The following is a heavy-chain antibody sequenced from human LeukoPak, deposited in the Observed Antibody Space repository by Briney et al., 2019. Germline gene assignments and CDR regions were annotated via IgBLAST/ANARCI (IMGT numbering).Heavy chain of an antibody. CDR3: ARHYYYIDY. CDR2: ISGSGDVK. V-gene: IGHV3-23*01. J-gene: IGHJ4*02. Sequence: GGSLRLSCAASGFTFSTYSMNWVRQAPGKGLEWVSGISGSGDVKWYADSVKGRFIISRDNSKNTLYLQMNSLRAEDTAVYYCARHYYYIDYWGQGTLVAVSS. CDR1: GFTFSTYS. D-gene: IGHD3-10*01.